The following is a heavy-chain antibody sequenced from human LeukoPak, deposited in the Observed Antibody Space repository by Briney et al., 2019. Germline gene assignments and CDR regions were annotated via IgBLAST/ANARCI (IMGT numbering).Heavy chain of an antibody. J-gene: IGHJ4*02. CDR3: ARVSGDYGGNLFDY. CDR1: GDSVSSNSAA. Sequence: SQTLSLTFAISGDSVSSNSAAWNWIRQSPSRGLEWLGSTYYRSKWYNDYAVSVKSRITITPATSKNHFSLQLNSVTPEDTAVYYCARVSGDYGGNLFDYWGQGTLVTVSS. V-gene: IGHV6-1*01. D-gene: IGHD4-17*01. CDR2: TYYRSKWYN.